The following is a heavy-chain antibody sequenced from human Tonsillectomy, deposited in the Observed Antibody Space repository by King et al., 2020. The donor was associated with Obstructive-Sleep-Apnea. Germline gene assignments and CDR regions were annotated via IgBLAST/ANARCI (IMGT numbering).Heavy chain of an antibody. Sequence: LQLQESGPGLVKPSETLSLTCTVSGDSISSNIYYWGWIRQPPGKGLDWIGIIYYSGSTYYNPSLKSRVTISVDTSKNQFSLKLSSVTAADTAVYYCARLTYFVDSWDQGTLVTVSS. CDR2: IYYSGST. CDR3: ARLTYFVDS. J-gene: IGHJ4*02. V-gene: IGHV4-39*07. CDR1: GDSISSNIYY. D-gene: IGHD2/OR15-2a*01.